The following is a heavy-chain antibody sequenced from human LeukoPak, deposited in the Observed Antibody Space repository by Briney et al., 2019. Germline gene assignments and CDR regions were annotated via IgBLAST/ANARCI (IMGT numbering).Heavy chain of an antibody. V-gene: IGHV3-21*01. D-gene: IGHD3-9*01. Sequence: GGSLRLSCAASGFIFSSYSFSWVRQAPGKGLEWLSSITSSYSSDRYYADSVKGRFTISRDDAKNSLYLQMNSLRAEDTAVYYCARDPRALTGYYGDALDLWGQGTMVTVSS. CDR2: ITSSYSSDR. CDR3: ARDPRALTGYYGDALDL. CDR1: GFIFSSYS. J-gene: IGHJ3*01.